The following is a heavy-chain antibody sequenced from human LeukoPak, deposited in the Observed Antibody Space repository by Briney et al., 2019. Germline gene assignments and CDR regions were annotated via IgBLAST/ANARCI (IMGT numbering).Heavy chain of an antibody. CDR3: TGIVY. CDR1: GFTFSNFW. Sequence: GGSLSLSCAALGFTFSNFWRSWFGKVPGKGLEWVAHIKTDGSEKYYVDSVKGRFTISRDNPKKSLYLQMNSLSVEDTAVYYCTGIVYWGQGTRVTVSS. CDR2: IKTDGSEK. V-gene: IGHV3-7*01. J-gene: IGHJ4*02.